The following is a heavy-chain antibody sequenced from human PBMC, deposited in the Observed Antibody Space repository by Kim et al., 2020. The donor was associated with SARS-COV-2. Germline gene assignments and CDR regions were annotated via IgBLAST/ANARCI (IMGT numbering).Heavy chain of an antibody. CDR3: AKGGYYYDSSGYYVDWFDP. D-gene: IGHD3-22*01. Sequence: GGSLRLSCAASGFTFSSYGMHWVRQAPGKGLEWVAVISYDGSNKYYADSVKGRFTISRDNSKNTLYLQMNSLRAEDTAVYYCAKGGYYYDSSGYYVDWFDPWGQGTLVTVSS. J-gene: IGHJ5*02. V-gene: IGHV3-30*18. CDR2: ISYDGSNK. CDR1: GFTFSSYG.